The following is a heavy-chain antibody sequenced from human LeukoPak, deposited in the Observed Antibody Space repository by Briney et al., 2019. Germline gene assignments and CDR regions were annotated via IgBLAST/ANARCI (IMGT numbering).Heavy chain of an antibody. J-gene: IGHJ4*02. CDR2: IYYSGST. D-gene: IGHD3-16*02. CDR1: GGSISSYY. Sequence: SETLSLTCTVSGGSISSYYWSWIRQPPGKGLEWIGYIYYSGSTNYNPSLKSRVTISVDTSKNQFSLKLSSVTAADTAVYYCARAGDYVWGSYRSTSFDYWGQGTLVTVSS. V-gene: IGHV4-59*01. CDR3: ARAGDYVWGSYRSTSFDY.